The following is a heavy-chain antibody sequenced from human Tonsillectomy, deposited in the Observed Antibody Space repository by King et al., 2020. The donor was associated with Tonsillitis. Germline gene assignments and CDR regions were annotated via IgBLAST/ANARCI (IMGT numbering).Heavy chain of an antibody. CDR1: RFTFSSYW. CDR3: ARDLTYYDILTGYYNGAFDI. CDR2: IKQDGSEK. D-gene: IGHD3-9*01. Sequence: VQLVESGGGLAQPGGSLRLSCAASRFTFSSYWMSWVRQAPGKGLEWVANIKQDGSEKYYVDSVKGRFTISRDNAKNSLYLQMNSLRAEDTAVYYCARDLTYYDILTGYYNGAFDIWGQGTMVTVSS. J-gene: IGHJ3*02. V-gene: IGHV3-7*01.